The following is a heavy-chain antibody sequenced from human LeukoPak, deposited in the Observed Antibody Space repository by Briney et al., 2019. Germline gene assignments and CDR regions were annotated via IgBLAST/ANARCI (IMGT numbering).Heavy chain of an antibody. CDR3: SRPLLSGGNYYDSSGY. CDR1: GFTFSGSA. D-gene: IGHD3-22*01. Sequence: PGGSLRLSCAASGFTFSGSAMHWVRQASGKGLEWVGRIRSKANSYAPAYAASVKGRFNISRDDSKSTAYLQMNSLKTKDAGVYYCSRPLLSGGNYYDSSGYWGQGTLVTVSS. J-gene: IGHJ4*02. CDR2: IRSKANSYAP. V-gene: IGHV3-73*01.